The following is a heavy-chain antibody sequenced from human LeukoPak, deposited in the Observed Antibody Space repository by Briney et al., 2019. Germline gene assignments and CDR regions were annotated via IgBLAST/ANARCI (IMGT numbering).Heavy chain of an antibody. CDR1: GGSFSGYY. D-gene: IGHD5-18*01. V-gene: IGHV4-34*01. CDR2: INHSGST. CDR3: ARDRGGYSYGPYYYYYYMDV. Sequence: SETLSLTCAVYGGSFSGYYWSWIRQPPGKGLEWIGEINHSGSTNYNPSPKSRVTISVDTSKNQFSLKLSSVTAADTAVYYCARDRGGYSYGPYYYYYYMDVWGKGTTVTVSS. J-gene: IGHJ6*03.